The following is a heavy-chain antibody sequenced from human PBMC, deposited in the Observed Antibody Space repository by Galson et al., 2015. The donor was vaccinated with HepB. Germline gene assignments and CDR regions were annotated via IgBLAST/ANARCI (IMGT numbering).Heavy chain of an antibody. CDR2: IKQDGSEK. V-gene: IGHV3-7*03. CDR3: ARAFGEVAGEFDY. Sequence: SLRLSCAASGFTFSSYWMSWVRQAPGRGLEWVANIKQDGSEKYYVDSVKGRFTISRDNAKNSLYLQMNSLRAEDTAEYYCARAFGEVAGEFDYWGQGTLVTVSS. D-gene: IGHD6-19*01. CDR1: GFTFSSYW. J-gene: IGHJ4*02.